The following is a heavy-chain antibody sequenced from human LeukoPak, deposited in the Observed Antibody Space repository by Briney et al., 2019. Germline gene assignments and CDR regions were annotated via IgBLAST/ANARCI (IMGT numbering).Heavy chain of an antibody. V-gene: IGHV4-59*02. D-gene: IGHD3-16*01. J-gene: IGHJ4*02. Sequence: PSETLSLTCTVSSASVSSYYWSWVRQPPGWGLEWIGYISNSGSPSYNPSFKSRVTFSADTSKNHLSLKLNSVTPADTAVYFCARGGAGPLRDWGQGTLVTVSS. CDR1: SASVSSYY. CDR2: ISNSGSP. CDR3: ARGGAGPLRD.